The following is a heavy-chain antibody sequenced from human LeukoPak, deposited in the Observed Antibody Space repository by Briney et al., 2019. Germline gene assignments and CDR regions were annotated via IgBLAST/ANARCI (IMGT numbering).Heavy chain of an antibody. CDR2: ITTSSDTI. D-gene: IGHD6-13*01. V-gene: IGHV3-48*01. CDR1: GFTFSSYS. CDR3: ARVGGVYKGASIAAAGTVDY. J-gene: IGHJ4*02. Sequence: GGSLRLSCAASGFTFSSYSMNWVRQAPGKGLEWVSYITTSSDTIYYADSVKGRFTISRDNSKNTLYLQMNSLRAEDTAVYYCARVGGVYKGASIAAAGTVDYWGQGTLVTVSS.